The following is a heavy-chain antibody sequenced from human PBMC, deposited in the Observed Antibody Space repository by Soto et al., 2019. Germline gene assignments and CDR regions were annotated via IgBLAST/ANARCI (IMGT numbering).Heavy chain of an antibody. J-gene: IGHJ4*02. V-gene: IGHV3-21*01. D-gene: IGHD1-1*01. CDR2: ISSSSSYI. CDR1: GFTFSSYS. Sequence: PGGSLRLSCAASGFTFSSYSMNWVRQAPGKGLEWVSSISSSSSYIYYAGSVKGRFTISRDNAKNSLYLQMNSLRAEDTAVYYCARATSGPLTYYFDYWGQGTLVTVSS. CDR3: ARATSGPLTYYFDY.